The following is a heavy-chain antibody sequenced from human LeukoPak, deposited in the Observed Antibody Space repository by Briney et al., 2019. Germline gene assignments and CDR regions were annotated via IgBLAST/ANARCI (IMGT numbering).Heavy chain of an antibody. Sequence: GRSLRLSCAASGITFNSYAMTWVRQAPGKGLEWVSHISGSGGSTYYADSVKGRFTISRDNSKNTLYLQMNSLRVEDTAVYYCAKENGYYYKGFDYWGQGTLVTVSS. CDR3: AKENGYYYKGFDY. V-gene: IGHV3-23*01. CDR2: ISGSGGST. CDR1: GITFNSYA. D-gene: IGHD3-22*01. J-gene: IGHJ4*02.